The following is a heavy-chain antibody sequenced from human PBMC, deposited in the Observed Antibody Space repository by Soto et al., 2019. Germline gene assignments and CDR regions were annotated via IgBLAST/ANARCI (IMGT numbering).Heavy chain of an antibody. D-gene: IGHD4-17*01. J-gene: IGHJ6*02. CDR3: ARVTVTTLPSYYYYGMDV. CDR1: DGSIRSAGYY. CDR2: IYCSGST. Sequence: SEPLCLPCTVSDGSIRSAGYYWIWIRQPPGKGLEWIGDIYCSGSTYYNPSLKSRVTISVDTSKNQFSLKLSSVTAADTAVYYCARVTVTTLPSYYYYGMDVWGQGTTVTVS. V-gene: IGHV4-30-4*08.